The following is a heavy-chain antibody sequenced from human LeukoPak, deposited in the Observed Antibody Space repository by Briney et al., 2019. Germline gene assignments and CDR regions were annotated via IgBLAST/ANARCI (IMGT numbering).Heavy chain of an antibody. V-gene: IGHV4-34*01. D-gene: IGHD2-15*01. J-gene: IGHJ4*02. CDR3: ARLYCSGGSCYLDY. CDR1: GGSFSGYY. CDR2: INHSGST. Sequence: YPSETLSLTCAVYGGSFSGYYWSWIRQPPGKGLEWIGEINHSGSTNYNPSLKSRVTISVDTSKNQFSLKLSSVTAADTAVYYCARLYCSGGSCYLDYWGQGTLVTVSS.